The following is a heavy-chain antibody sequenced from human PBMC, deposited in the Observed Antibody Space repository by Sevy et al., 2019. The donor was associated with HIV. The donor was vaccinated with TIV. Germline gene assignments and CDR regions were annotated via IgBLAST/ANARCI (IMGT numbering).Heavy chain of an antibody. J-gene: IGHJ1*01. CDR1: GGSFSGYY. CDR3: AREAARNYYDSRGYLR. D-gene: IGHD3-22*01. V-gene: IGHV4-34*01. Sequence: SDTLSLTCAVYGGSFSGYYWSWIRQPPGKGLEWIGEINHSGSTNYNPSLKSRVTISVDTSKNQFSLKLSSVTAADTAVYYCAREAARNYYDSRGYLRWGQGTLVTVSS. CDR2: INHSGST.